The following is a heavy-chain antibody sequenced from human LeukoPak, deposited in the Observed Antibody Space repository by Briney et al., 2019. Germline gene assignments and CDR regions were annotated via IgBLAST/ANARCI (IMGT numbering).Heavy chain of an antibody. V-gene: IGHV3-64*04. CDR2: ISYNGGST. D-gene: IGHD6-13*01. Sequence: GGSLRLSCSASGFTFSSYAMHWVRQAPGKGLEYVSSISYNGGSTSYAESVKGRFTISRDNSKNTLYLQMNSLRAEDTAVYYCAKDGSSSWYGWFDPWGQGTLVTVSS. CDR3: AKDGSSSWYGWFDP. CDR1: GFTFSSYA. J-gene: IGHJ5*02.